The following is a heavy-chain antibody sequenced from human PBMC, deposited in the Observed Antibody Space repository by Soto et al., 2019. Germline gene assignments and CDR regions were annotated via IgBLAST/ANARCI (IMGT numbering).Heavy chain of an antibody. CDR1: GGSMSSFY. CDR3: ARSGYSYGPNPLLY. Sequence: PSETLSLTCTVSGGSMSSFYWSWIRQPPGKGLEWIGYIYYSGITNYNPSLKSRVTISVDTSKNQFSLKLSSVTAADTAVYYCARSGYSYGPNPLLYWGQGTLVTVSS. D-gene: IGHD5-18*01. V-gene: IGHV4-59*08. CDR2: IYYSGIT. J-gene: IGHJ4*02.